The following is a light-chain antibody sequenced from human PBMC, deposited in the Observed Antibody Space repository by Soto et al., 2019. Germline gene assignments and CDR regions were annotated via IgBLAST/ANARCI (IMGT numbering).Light chain of an antibody. Sequence: DIQMTQSPSILSASVGDRGTITCRASQNINNWLAWYQQKPGRAPNLLIYQTSNLESGVPSRFSGSGSGTEFTLTISSLQPDDFATYYCQQCNTYSTFGQGTTVEIK. CDR2: QTS. V-gene: IGKV1-5*03. CDR3: QQCNTYST. J-gene: IGKJ1*01. CDR1: QNINNW.